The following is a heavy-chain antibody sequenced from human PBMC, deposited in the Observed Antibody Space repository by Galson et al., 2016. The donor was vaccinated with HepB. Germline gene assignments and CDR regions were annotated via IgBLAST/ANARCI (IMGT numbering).Heavy chain of an antibody. V-gene: IGHV3-23*01. D-gene: IGHD1-14*01. J-gene: IGHJ4*02. CDR1: GFSFSSYA. CDR2: ISGSGSST. CDR3: GRLTYGEPYWVHY. Sequence: SLRLSCAPSGFSFSSYAMTWVRQAPGKGLEWVSTISGSGSSTYYADSVKGRFTISRDNSRNTLYLQMNSLRAEDTAFYYCGRLTYGEPYWVHYWGQGTLVTLSS.